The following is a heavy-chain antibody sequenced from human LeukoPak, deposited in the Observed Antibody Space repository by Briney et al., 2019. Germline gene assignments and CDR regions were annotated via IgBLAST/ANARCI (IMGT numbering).Heavy chain of an antibody. V-gene: IGHV1-2*02. CDR2: INPNSGGT. CDR3: ARHSSSRPVYFDY. Sequence: ASVKASCKASGYTFTRYYMHWVRQAPGQGLEWMGWINPNSGGTNYAQKFQGRVTMTRDTSISTAYMELSRLRSDDTAVYYCARHSSSRPVYFDYWGQGTLVTVSS. D-gene: IGHD6-6*01. J-gene: IGHJ4*02. CDR1: GYTFTRYY.